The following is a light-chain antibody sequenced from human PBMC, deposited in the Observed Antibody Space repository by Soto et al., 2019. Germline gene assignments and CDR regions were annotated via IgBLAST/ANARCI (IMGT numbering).Light chain of an antibody. CDR1: QGISSY. CDR3: QQSYSTPWT. J-gene: IGKJ1*01. V-gene: IGKV1-39*01. Sequence: IEVTQSPSTLSSSVGDIVTITFRASQGISSYLAWYQQKPGKAPKLLIYAASSLQSGVPSRFSGSGSGTDFTLTISSLQPEDFATYYCQQSYSTPWTCGQGTKGDIK. CDR2: AAS.